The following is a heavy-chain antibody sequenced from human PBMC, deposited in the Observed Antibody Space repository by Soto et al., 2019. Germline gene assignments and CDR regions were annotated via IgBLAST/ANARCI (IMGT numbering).Heavy chain of an antibody. CDR3: ARVRTRNCSSTSCYVKEYAFDI. CDR2: IYHSGST. Sequence: SETLSLTCTVSGYSISSGYYWGWIRQPPGKGLEWIGSIYHSGSTYYNPSLKSRVTISVDTSKNQFSLKLSSVTAADTAVYYCARVRTRNCSSTSCYVKEYAFDIWGQGTMVTVSS. CDR1: GYSISSGYY. V-gene: IGHV4-38-2*02. D-gene: IGHD2-2*01. J-gene: IGHJ3*02.